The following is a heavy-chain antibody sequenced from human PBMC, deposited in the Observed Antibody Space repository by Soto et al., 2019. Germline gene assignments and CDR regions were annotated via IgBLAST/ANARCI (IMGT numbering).Heavy chain of an antibody. V-gene: IGHV5-51*01. Sequence: PGESLKISCKGSGYSFTSYWIGWVRQMPGKGLEWMGIIYPDDSTTTYSPSFQGQVTISADKSINNAYLQWSGLKASDSGMYYCASRQEVPAAIGYYGMDVWGQGTTVTVSS. J-gene: IGHJ6*02. D-gene: IGHD2-2*01. CDR2: IYPDDSTT. CDR1: GYSFTSYW. CDR3: ASRQEVPAAIGYYGMDV.